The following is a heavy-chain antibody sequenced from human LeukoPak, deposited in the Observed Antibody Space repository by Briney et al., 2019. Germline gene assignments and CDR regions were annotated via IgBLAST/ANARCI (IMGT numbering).Heavy chain of an antibody. CDR2: ISYDGSNK. CDR1: GFTFSSYA. V-gene: IGHV3-30-3*01. J-gene: IGHJ4*02. Sequence: GGSLRLSCAASGFTFSSYAMHWVRQAPGKGLEWVAVISYDGSNKYYADSVKGRFTISRDNSKNTLYLQMNSLRAEDTAVYYCARDPYGASYYWGQGTLVTVSS. D-gene: IGHD4-17*01. CDR3: ARDPYGASYY.